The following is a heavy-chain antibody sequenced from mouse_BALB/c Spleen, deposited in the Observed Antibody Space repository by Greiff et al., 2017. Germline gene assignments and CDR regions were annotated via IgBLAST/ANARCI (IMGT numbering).Heavy chain of an antibody. CDR1: GYSFTSYW. J-gene: IGHJ2*01. V-gene: IGHV1S127*01. Sequence: QVQLQQSGPQLVRPGASVKISCKASGYSFTSYWMHWVKQRPGQGLEWIGMIDPSDSETRLNQKFKDKATLTVDKSSSTAYMQLSSPTSEDSAVYYCARRDYGSSYGFDYWGQGTTLTVSS. D-gene: IGHD1-1*01. CDR2: IDPSDSET. CDR3: ARRDYGSSYGFDY.